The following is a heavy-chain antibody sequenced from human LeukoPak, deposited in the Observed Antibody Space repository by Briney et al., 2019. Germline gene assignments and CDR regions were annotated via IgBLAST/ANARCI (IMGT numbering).Heavy chain of an antibody. CDR1: GGSISSGGYY. CDR2: IYHSGST. V-gene: IGHV4-30-2*01. D-gene: IGHD4-11*01. CDR3: ARDLEGTTLDY. J-gene: IGHJ4*02. Sequence: PSQTLSLTCTVSGGSISSGGYYWSWIRQPPGKGLEWIGYIYHSGSTYYNPSLKSRVAISVDRSKNQFSLKLSSVTAADTAVYYCARDLEGTTLDYWGQGTLVTVSS.